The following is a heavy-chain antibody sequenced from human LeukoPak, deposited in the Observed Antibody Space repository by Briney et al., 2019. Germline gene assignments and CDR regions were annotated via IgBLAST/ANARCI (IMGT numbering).Heavy chain of an antibody. V-gene: IGHV3-30*18. J-gene: IGHJ1*01. CDR3: AKGYDSVSN. D-gene: IGHD3-22*01. CDR2: ISYDGSDK. Sequence: PGRSLRLSCAASGFTFSSYGMHWVRQAPGKGLEWMALISYDGSDKYYADSVKGRFTISRDNSKNTLFLQMNSLRTEDTAVYYCAKGYDSVSNWGQGTLVTVSS. CDR1: GFTFSSYG.